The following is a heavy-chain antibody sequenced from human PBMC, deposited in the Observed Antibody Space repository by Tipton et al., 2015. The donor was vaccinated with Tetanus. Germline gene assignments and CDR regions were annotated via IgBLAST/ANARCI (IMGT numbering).Heavy chain of an antibody. CDR2: ISGSDGNI. V-gene: IGHV3-23*01. Sequence: GSLRLSCAASGFTIRTYAMSWVRQAPGKGLEWVSGISGSDGNIYYADSVKGRFTISRDNSKNTLFLQMNSLRAEDTAVYYCAKRPAVRVVVPAATYYFDYWGQGTLVTVSS. CDR3: AKRPAVRVVVPAATYYFDY. CDR1: GFTIRTYA. D-gene: IGHD2-2*01. J-gene: IGHJ4*02.